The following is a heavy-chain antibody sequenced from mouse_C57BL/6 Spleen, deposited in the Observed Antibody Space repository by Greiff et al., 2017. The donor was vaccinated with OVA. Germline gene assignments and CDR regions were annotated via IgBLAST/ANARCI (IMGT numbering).Heavy chain of an antibody. CDR1: GYAFSSYW. V-gene: IGHV1-80*01. CDR3: ARRTTVVATGGFDY. D-gene: IGHD1-1*01. CDR2: IYPGDGDT. J-gene: IGHJ2*01. Sequence: QVQLQQSGAELVKPGASVKISCKASGYAFSSYWMNWVKQRPGKGLEWIGQIYPGDGDTNYTGKFKGKATLTADKSSSTAYMQLSSLTSEDSAVYFCARRTTVVATGGFDYWGQGTTLTVSS.